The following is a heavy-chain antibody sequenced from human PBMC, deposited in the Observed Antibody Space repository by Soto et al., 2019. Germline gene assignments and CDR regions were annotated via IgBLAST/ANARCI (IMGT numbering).Heavy chain of an antibody. CDR1: GDSVSSNSAA. V-gene: IGHV6-1*01. D-gene: IGHD3-16*01. Sequence: SQTLSLTCAISGDSVSSNSAAWNWIRQSPSRGLEWLGRTYYRSKWYNDYAVSVKSRITINPDTSKNQFSLQLNSVTPEDTAVYYCARDNLAVFWGLYYYMDVWGKGTTVTVSS. CDR3: ARDNLAVFWGLYYYMDV. CDR2: TYYRSKWYN. J-gene: IGHJ6*03.